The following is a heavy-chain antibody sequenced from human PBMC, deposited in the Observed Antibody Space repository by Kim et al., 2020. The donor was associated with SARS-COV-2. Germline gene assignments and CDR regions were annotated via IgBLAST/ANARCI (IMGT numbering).Heavy chain of an antibody. Sequence: TGNPTYAQGVTGRFVLSLDTSVSTAYQQISSLKTEDTAVYYCAREYSMDVWGQGTTVTVSS. J-gene: IGHJ6*02. CDR2: TGNP. V-gene: IGHV7-4-1*02. CDR3: AREYSMDV.